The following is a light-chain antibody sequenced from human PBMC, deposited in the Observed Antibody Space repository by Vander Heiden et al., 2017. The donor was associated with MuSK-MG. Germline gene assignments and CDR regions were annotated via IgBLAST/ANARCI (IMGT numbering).Light chain of an antibody. CDR1: QNMNTF. CDR2: GTS. Sequence: DIQLTQSPSSLSASVGDRVTIPCRASQNMNTFLNWFQQKPGKPPTLLIYGTSTLYSGVPSRFSGSGSGTDFTLTISSLQAEDFATYYCQQSSRTPLTFGGGTRVEIK. CDR3: QQSSRTPLT. J-gene: IGKJ4*01. V-gene: IGKV1-39*01.